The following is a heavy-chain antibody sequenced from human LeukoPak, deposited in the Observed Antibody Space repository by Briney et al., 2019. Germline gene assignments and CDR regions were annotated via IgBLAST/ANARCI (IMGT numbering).Heavy chain of an antibody. CDR2: IRYDGSNK. V-gene: IGHV3-30*02. CDR1: GFTFSSYG. CDR3: ARHLGSGYPFYYYYMDV. Sequence: GGSLRLSCAASGFTFSSYGMHWVRQAPGKGLEWVAFIRYDGSNKYYADSVKGRFTISRDNSKNTLYLQMNSLRAEDTAVYYCARHLGSGYPFYYYYMDVWGKGTTVTISS. J-gene: IGHJ6*03. D-gene: IGHD3-3*01.